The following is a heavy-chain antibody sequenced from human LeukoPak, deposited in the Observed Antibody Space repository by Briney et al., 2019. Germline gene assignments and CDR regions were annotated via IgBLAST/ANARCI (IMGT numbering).Heavy chain of an antibody. V-gene: IGHV3-66*01. Sequence: GGSLRLSCAASGFTVSSNYMSWVRQAPGKGLEWVSVIYSGGSTYYADSVKGRFTISRDNSKNTLYLQMNSLRAEDTAVYYCAKDAGYSSGWYDAFDIWGQGTMVTVSS. CDR1: GFTVSSNY. D-gene: IGHD6-19*01. CDR3: AKDAGYSSGWYDAFDI. J-gene: IGHJ3*02. CDR2: IYSGGST.